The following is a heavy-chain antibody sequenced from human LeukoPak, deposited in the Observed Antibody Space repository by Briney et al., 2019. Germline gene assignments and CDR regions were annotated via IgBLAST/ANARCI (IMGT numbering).Heavy chain of an antibody. CDR1: GYTLTELS. J-gene: IGHJ4*02. CDR2: FDPEDGET. Sequence: ASVKVSCKVSGYTLTELSMHWVRQAPGKGLEWMGGFDPEDGETIYAQKFQGRVTMTEDTSTDTAYMELSSLRAEDTAVYYCAKQPRYSSGCHDYWGQGTLVTVSS. V-gene: IGHV1-24*01. CDR3: AKQPRYSSGCHDY. D-gene: IGHD6-19*01.